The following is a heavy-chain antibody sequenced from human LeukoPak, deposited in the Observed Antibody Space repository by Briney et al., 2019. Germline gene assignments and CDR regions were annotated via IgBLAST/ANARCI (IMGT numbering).Heavy chain of an antibody. CDR2: IRSKANSYAT. CDR3: TRLDYGGNYTPLEY. D-gene: IGHD4/OR15-4a*01. CDR1: GFTFSGSA. J-gene: IGHJ4*02. V-gene: IGHV3-73*01. Sequence: GGSLRLSCAASGFTFSGSAMHWVRQASGKGLEWGGRIRSKANSYATAYAASVKGRFTISRDDSMNTAYLQMNSLKTEDTAVYYCTRLDYGGNYTPLEYWGQGTLVTVSS.